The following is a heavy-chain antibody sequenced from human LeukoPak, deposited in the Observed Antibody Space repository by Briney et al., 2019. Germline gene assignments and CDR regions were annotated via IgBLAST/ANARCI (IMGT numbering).Heavy chain of an antibody. CDR1: GYTFTGYY. CDR2: INPNSGGT. D-gene: IGHD6-13*01. V-gene: IGHV1-2*02. CDR3: ARDGWPYSSSWYLYYYYYYMDV. J-gene: IGHJ6*03. Sequence: ASVKVSCKASGYTFTGYYMHWVRQAPGQGLEWMGWINPNSGGTNYAQKFQGRVTMTRDTSISTAYMELSRLRSDDTAVYYCARDGWPYSSSWYLYYYYYYMDVWGKGTTVTVSS.